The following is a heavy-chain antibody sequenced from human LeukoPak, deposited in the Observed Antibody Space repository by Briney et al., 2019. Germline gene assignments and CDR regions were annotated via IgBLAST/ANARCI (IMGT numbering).Heavy chain of an antibody. J-gene: IGHJ6*03. Sequence: GGSLRLSCAVSGFTFSDYYMSWVRQAPGKGLEWVGFIRSKAYGGTTEYAASVKGRFTISRDDSKSIAYLQMNSLKTEDTAVYYCTRKQGHRIDYRTSITIFGVVYYYYYYMDVWGKGTTVTVSS. CDR2: IRSKAYGGTT. V-gene: IGHV3-49*04. CDR1: GFTFSDYY. CDR3: TRKQGHRIDYRTSITIFGVVYYYYYYMDV. D-gene: IGHD3-3*01.